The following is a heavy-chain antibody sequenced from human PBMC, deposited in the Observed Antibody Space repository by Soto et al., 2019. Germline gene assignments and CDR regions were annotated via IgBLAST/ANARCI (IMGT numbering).Heavy chain of an antibody. CDR1: GCSISSSPYY. Sequence: PXETLSLTCTVSGCSISSSPYYWGWTRPPPGKGLEWTGSIYYSGSTYYNPSLKSRVTIAVDTSKNQFSLKLSSVTAADTAVYYCARLTYYDFWTDTLPGYYYYGMDVWGQGTTVTVSS. CDR2: IYYSGST. D-gene: IGHD3-3*01. J-gene: IGHJ6*02. CDR3: ARLTYYDFWTDTLPGYYYYGMDV. V-gene: IGHV4-39*01.